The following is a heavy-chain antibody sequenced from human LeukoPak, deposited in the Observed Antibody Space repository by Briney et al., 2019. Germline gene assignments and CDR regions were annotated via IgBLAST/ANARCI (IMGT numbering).Heavy chain of an antibody. V-gene: IGHV3-48*02. D-gene: IGHD4-17*01. Sequence: GGSLRLSCAASGFTFSSYSMNWVRQAPGKGLEWVSYISSSSTIYYADSVKGRFTISRDNAKNSLYLQMNSLRDEDTAVYYCARDRYGDYVQAFDIWGQGTMVTVSS. CDR2: ISSSSTI. CDR1: GFTFSSYS. J-gene: IGHJ3*02. CDR3: ARDRYGDYVQAFDI.